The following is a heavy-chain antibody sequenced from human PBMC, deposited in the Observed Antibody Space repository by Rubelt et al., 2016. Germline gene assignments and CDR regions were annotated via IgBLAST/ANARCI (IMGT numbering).Heavy chain of an antibody. V-gene: IGHV1-24*01. D-gene: IGHD3-10*01. Sequence: QVQLVQSGAEVKKPGASVKVSCKVSGYTLTELSMHWVRQAPGKGLEWMGGFDPEDGETLYAQKFHGRVTMTEDTSTDTGYMELGSLRSEDTAVYYCATRKVGVIGPHAFDIWGQGTMVTVSS. CDR2: FDPEDGET. J-gene: IGHJ3*02. CDR1: GYTLTELS. CDR3: ATRKVGVIGPHAFDI.